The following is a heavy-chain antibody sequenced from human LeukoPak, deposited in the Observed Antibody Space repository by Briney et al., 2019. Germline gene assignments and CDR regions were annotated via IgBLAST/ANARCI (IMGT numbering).Heavy chain of an antibody. Sequence: GGSLGLSCAASGFAFSGYAMSWVRQPPGKGLEWVSVISGSGGSTYYADSVKGRFTISRDNTQNTVYLQMNSLRAEDTAVYYCAKSGSYFSDYWGQGTLVTVSS. CDR1: GFAFSGYA. J-gene: IGHJ4*02. V-gene: IGHV3-23*01. CDR2: ISGSGGST. CDR3: AKSGSYFSDY. D-gene: IGHD1-26*01.